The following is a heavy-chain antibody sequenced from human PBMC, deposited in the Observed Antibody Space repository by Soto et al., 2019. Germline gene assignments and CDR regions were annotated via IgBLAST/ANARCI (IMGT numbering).Heavy chain of an antibody. D-gene: IGHD6-19*01. V-gene: IGHV1-46*01. CDR2: INPSGGST. J-gene: IGHJ5*02. CDR1: GYTFTSYY. Sequence: VASVKVSCKASGYTFTSYYMHWVRQAPGQGLEWMGIINPSGGSTSYAQKFQGRVTMTRDTSTSTVYMELSSLRSEDTAVYYCARELTTLDRSGWVGFGFDPWGQGTLVTVSS. CDR3: ARELTTLDRSGWVGFGFDP.